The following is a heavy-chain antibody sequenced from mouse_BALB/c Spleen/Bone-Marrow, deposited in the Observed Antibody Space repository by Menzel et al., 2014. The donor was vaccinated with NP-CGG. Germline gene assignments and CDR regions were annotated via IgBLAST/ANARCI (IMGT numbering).Heavy chain of an antibody. V-gene: IGHV1-77*01. CDR1: GYAFTDYY. CDR2: IYPGSGNT. D-gene: IGHD2-4*01. Sequence: VQLQQSGAELARPGASVKLSCKASGYAFTDYYINWVKQRTGQGLEWIGEIYPGSGNTYYNEKFKDKATLTVDKSSSTAYMQLSSPTSEDSAVYYCAREGWDYDGFDYWGQGTTLTVSS. J-gene: IGHJ2*01. CDR3: AREGWDYDGFDY.